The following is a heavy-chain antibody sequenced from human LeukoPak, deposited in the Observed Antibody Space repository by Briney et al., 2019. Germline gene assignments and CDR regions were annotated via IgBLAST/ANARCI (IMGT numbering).Heavy chain of an antibody. CDR3: AATTGMWYFDY. CDR2: ISGSGGST. D-gene: IGHD1-1*01. CDR1: GFTFSNHA. Sequence: GGSLRLSCAASGFTFSNHAMHWVRQAPGKGLEWVSAISGSGGSTYYADSVKGRFTISRDNSKNTLYLQMNSLRAEDTAVYYCAATTGMWYFDYWGQGTLVTVSS. J-gene: IGHJ4*02. V-gene: IGHV3-23*01.